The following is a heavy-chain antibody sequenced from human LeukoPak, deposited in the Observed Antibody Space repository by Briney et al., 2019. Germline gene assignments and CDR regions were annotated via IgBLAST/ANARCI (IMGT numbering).Heavy chain of an antibody. J-gene: IGHJ5*02. CDR3: SIDQPLAGVSNFDP. CDR1: GYTFTRYA. CDR2: INPNTGNP. Sequence: GASVKLSCKASGYTFTRYAMNWLRQAPGQGLEWMGWINPNTGNPTYAQAFTGRFVFSLDTSASTAYLQISSLSTEDISVYYCSIDQPLAGVSNFDPWGQGTLVTVSS. V-gene: IGHV7-4-1*02. D-gene: IGHD2-8*01.